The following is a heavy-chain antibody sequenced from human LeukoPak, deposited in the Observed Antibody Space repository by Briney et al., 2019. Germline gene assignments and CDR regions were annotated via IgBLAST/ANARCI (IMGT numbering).Heavy chain of an antibody. CDR1: GYTLTELS. CDR3: ATDLLLEMATSTT. CDR2: FDFEDGET. D-gene: IGHD5-24*01. J-gene: IGHJ5*02. Sequence: GASVNVSCKVSGYTLTELSMHWVRQAPGKGLEWMGGFDFEDGETIHAQKFQGRVTMTEDTSTDTAYMELSSLRSEDTAVYYCATDLLLEMATSTTWGQGTLVTVSS. V-gene: IGHV1-24*01.